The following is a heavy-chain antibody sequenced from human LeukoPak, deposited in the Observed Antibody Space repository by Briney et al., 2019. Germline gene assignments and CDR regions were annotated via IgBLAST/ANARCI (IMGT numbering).Heavy chain of an antibody. D-gene: IGHD3-3*01. J-gene: IGHJ5*02. CDR1: GGSISSSSYY. Sequence: SETLSLTCTVSGGSISSSSYYWGWIRQPPGKGLEWIGSIYYSGSTYYNPSLKSRVTMSVDTSKNQFSLKLSSVTAADTAVYYCARDGITIFGNWFDPWGQGTLVTVSS. CDR2: IYYSGST. V-gene: IGHV4-39*07. CDR3: ARDGITIFGNWFDP.